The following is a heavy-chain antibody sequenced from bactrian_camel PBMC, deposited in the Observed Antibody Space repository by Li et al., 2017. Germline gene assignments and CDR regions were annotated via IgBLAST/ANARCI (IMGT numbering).Heavy chain of an antibody. CDR1: GYTANRRC. J-gene: IGHJ4*01. Sequence: HVQLVESGGGSLQPGGSLTLSCVASGYTANRRCLGWFRQAEGKKREGVAAIDIGGSTTYADSVKGRFTVSHSQDTAKNTVTVYLQMNNLKPEDTGVYYCAVDRCGVATGWLDPRRYNYWGQGTQVTVS. CDR2: IDIGGST. D-gene: IGHD4*01. CDR3: AVDRCGVATGWLDPRRYNY. V-gene: IGHV3S53*01.